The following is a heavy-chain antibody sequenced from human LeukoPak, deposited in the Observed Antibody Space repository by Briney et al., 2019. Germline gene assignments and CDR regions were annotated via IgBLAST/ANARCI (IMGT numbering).Heavy chain of an antibody. V-gene: IGHV3-23*01. D-gene: IGHD3-10*01. CDR2: ISGNGGGT. Sequence: GGSLRLSCVASASGFTFSTYSMSWVRQAPGKGLEWVSTISGNGGGTFYADSVRGRFTISRDNSKNTLYLQMNILRAGDTAVYYCAKVSDYYGSGTIQRWFDPWGQGTLVTVSS. CDR1: GFTFSTYS. J-gene: IGHJ5*02. CDR3: AKVSDYYGSGTIQRWFDP.